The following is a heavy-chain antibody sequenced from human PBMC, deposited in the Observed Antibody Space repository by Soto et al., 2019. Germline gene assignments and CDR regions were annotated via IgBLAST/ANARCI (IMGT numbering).Heavy chain of an antibody. Sequence: PGGSLRLSCAASGFTFSSYAMGWVRQGPGKGLEWVAVVSIGGSTHYADSVRGRFTISRDNSKNTLYLDMNSLRVEDTAVYYCAKDPPWTVGPLAMDVWGQGTTVTVSS. CDR2: VSIGGST. CDR1: GFTFSSYA. V-gene: IGHV3-23*01. CDR3: AKDPPWTVGPLAMDV. D-gene: IGHD2-2*01. J-gene: IGHJ6*02.